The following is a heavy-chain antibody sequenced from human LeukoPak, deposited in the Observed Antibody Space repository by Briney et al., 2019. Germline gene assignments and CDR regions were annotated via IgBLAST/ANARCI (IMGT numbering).Heavy chain of an antibody. D-gene: IGHD5-18*01. CDR1: GFTFSSYG. V-gene: IGHV3-30*02. Sequence: GGSLRLSCAASGFTFSSYGMHWVRQAPGKGLEWVTFIQYDGSNKYYADSVKGRFTISRDNAKNSLYLQMNSLRAEDTAVYYCARARGYSYGYDYWGQGTLVTVSS. CDR2: IQYDGSNK. CDR3: ARARGYSYGYDY. J-gene: IGHJ4*02.